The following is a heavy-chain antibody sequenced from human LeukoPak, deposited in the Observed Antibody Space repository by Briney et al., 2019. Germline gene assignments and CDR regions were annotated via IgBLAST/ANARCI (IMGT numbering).Heavy chain of an antibody. CDR3: AKDGDYYCSGSPFDY. J-gene: IGHJ4*02. Sequence: GRSLRLSCAASGFTFSSYAMHWVRQAPGKGLEWVAVISYDGSNKYYADSVKGRFTISRDNSKNTLYLQMNSLRAEDTAVYYCAKDGDYYCSGSPFDYWGQGTLVTVSS. CDR2: ISYDGSNK. V-gene: IGHV3-30*01. CDR1: GFTFSSYA. D-gene: IGHD3-10*01.